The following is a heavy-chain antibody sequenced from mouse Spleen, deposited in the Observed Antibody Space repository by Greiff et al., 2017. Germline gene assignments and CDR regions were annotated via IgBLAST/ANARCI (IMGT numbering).Heavy chain of an antibody. V-gene: IGHV1-64*01. CDR3: ARPPLYTDWGFDY. Sequence: QVQLQQSGAELVKPGASVKLSCKASGYTFTSYWMHWVKQRPGQGLEWIGMIHPNSGSTNYNEKFKSKATLTVDKSSSTAYMQLSSLTSEDSAVYYCARPPLYTDWGFDYWGQGTTLTVSS. CDR2: IHPNSGST. CDR1: GYTFTSYW. J-gene: IGHJ2*01. D-gene: IGHD4-1*01.